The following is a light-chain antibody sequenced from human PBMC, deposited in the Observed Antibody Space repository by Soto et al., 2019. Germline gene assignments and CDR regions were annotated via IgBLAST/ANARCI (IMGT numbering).Light chain of an antibody. V-gene: IGKV3-20*01. CDR2: GAS. J-gene: IGKJ1*01. CDR1: QSVSSKN. Sequence: EIVLTQSPGTLSLSPGEGATLSCGASQSVSSKNLAWYQQKPGQAPRLLIYGASSRATGIPDRFSGSGSGTNFTLTISRLEPEDFAVYYCLQYGSSPTWPFGQGTKVDIK. CDR3: LQYGSSPTWP.